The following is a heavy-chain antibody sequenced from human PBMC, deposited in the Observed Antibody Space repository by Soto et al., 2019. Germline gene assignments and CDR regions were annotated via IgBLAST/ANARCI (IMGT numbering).Heavy chain of an antibody. CDR3: AKDLVIPFDY. CDR1: GFTFSSYA. J-gene: IGHJ4*02. CDR2: ISGSGGST. V-gene: IGHV3-23*01. D-gene: IGHD3-22*01. Sequence: PVGSLRLSCAASGFTFSSYAMSWVRQAPGKGLEWVSAISGSGGSTYCADSVKGRFTISRDNSKNTLYLQMNSLRAEDTAVYYCAKDLVIPFDYWGQGTLVTVSS.